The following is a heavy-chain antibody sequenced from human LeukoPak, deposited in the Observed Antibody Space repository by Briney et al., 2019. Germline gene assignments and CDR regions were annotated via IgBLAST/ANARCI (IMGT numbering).Heavy chain of an antibody. D-gene: IGHD7-27*01. CDR1: GGSISSSSYY. V-gene: IGHV4-39*07. J-gene: IGHJ4*02. CDR2: IYYSGST. CDR3: ARDSPLINWAIDY. Sequence: PSETLSLTCTVSGGSISSSSYYWGWIRQPPGKGLEWIGSIYYSGSTYYNPSLKSRVTISVDTSKNQFSLKLSSVTAADTAVYYCARDSPLINWAIDYWGQGTLVTVSS.